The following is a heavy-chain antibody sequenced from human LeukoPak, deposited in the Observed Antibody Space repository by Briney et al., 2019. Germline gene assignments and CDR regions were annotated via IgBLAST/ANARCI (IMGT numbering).Heavy chain of an antibody. J-gene: IGHJ4*02. V-gene: IGHV3-30*02. Sequence: PGGSLRLSCAASGFTFSSYGMHWVRQAPGKGLEWVAFIRYDGSNKYYADSVKGRFTISRDNSKNTLYLQMNSLRAEDTAVYYCAKDPYDIVVVPAAKHSEYYFDYWGQGTLVTVSS. CDR3: AKDPYDIVVVPAAKHSEYYFDY. CDR2: IRYDGSNK. D-gene: IGHD2-2*01. CDR1: GFTFSSYG.